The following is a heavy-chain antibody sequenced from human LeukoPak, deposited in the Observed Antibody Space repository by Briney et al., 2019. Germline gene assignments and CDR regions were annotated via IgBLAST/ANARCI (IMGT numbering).Heavy chain of an antibody. CDR1: GFTFSSYG. J-gene: IGHJ5*02. CDR3: AKATGDWFDP. D-gene: IGHD2-8*02. V-gene: IGHV3-30*18. Sequence: GGSLRLSCAASGFTFSSYGMHWVRQAPGKGLEWVAVISYDGSNKYYADSVKGRFTISRDNSKNTLYLQMNSLRAEDTAVYYCAKATGDWFDPRGQGTLVTVSS. CDR2: ISYDGSNK.